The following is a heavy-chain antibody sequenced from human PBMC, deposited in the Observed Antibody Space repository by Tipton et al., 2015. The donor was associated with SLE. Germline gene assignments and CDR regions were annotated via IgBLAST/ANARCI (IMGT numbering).Heavy chain of an antibody. CDR2: MYYTGSA. J-gene: IGHJ2*01. CDR3: ARTNLQGSLVDWYFDL. Sequence: TLSLTCAVSGYSISSRYWSWIRQPPGKGLEWIGYMYYTGSAHYNPSLRNRVTMSLDTSKNQFSLKLSSVTAADTAVYYCARTNLQGSLVDWYFDLWGRGTLVTVSS. V-gene: IGHV4-59*11. CDR1: GYSISSRY. D-gene: IGHD5-24*01.